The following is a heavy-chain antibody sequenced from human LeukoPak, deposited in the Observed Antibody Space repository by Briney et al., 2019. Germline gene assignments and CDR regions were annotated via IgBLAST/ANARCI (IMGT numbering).Heavy chain of an antibody. D-gene: IGHD6-13*01. CDR3: ARDGGAALAAAYNY. Sequence: SETLSLTCAVYGGSFSGYYWSWIRQPPGKGLEWIGEINHSGSTNYNPSLKSRVTISVDTSKNQFSLKLSSVTAADTAVYYCARDGGAALAAAYNYWGQGTLVTDSS. CDR2: INHSGST. CDR1: GGSFSGYY. J-gene: IGHJ4*02. V-gene: IGHV4-34*01.